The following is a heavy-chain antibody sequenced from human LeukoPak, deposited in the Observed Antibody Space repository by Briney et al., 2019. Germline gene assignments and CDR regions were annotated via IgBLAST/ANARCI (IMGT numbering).Heavy chain of an antibody. D-gene: IGHD1-26*01. CDR1: GGYISSYY. CDR2: ISTSGST. J-gene: IGHJ6*03. CDR3: ALSGKYYYYMDV. Sequence: SETLSLTCSVSGGYISSYYWSWIRQPAGKGLESIGHISTSGSTNYNPSLKSRVTMSVDTSKNQFSLKLSSVTAADTAVYYCALSGKYYYYMDVWGKGTTVTVSS. V-gene: IGHV4-4*07.